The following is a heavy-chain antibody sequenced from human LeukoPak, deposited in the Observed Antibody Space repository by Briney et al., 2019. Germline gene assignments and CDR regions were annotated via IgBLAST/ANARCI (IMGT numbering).Heavy chain of an antibody. Sequence: GGSLRLSCAASGFTFSDYGMYWVRQAPGKGLEWVAAISYEGSNKYYGDSVKGRITISRDNARNTVELQMNSLRAEDTAVYYCVKSLDRHYYDIHGPLSHWGQGTLVTVSS. V-gene: IGHV3-30*18. J-gene: IGHJ4*02. D-gene: IGHD3-22*01. CDR2: ISYEGSNK. CDR1: GFTFSDYG. CDR3: VKSLDRHYYDIHGPLSH.